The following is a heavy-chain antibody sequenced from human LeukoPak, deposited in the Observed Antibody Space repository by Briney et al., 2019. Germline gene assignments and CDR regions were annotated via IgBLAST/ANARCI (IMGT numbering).Heavy chain of an antibody. D-gene: IGHD3-10*01. J-gene: IGHJ4*02. Sequence: GGSLRLSCAASGFTFSSYAISWVRQAPGKGLEWVSAISGSGGSTYYADSVKGRFTISRDNSKNTLYLQMNSLRAEDTAVYYCAKAQSGYGSGIIGYWGQGTLVTVSS. CDR2: ISGSGGST. CDR3: AKAQSGYGSGIIGY. V-gene: IGHV3-23*01. CDR1: GFTFSSYA.